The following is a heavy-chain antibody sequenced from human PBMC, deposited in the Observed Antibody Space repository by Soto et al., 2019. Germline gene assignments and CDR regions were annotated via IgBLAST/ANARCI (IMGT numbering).Heavy chain of an antibody. CDR1: GVSSISNYY. J-gene: IGHJ4*02. Sequence: QVLLQESGPGLVQPSGTLSLSCVVSGVSSISNYYWGWVRQPPGKGLEWLGDISHIGSVNYNPSLKSRVTISMDKSQNQFSLKVNSVTAADTAVYYCARSFGWYAIDYWGQGTLLIVSS. V-gene: IGHV4-4*02. D-gene: IGHD6-19*01. CDR3: ARSFGWYAIDY. CDR2: ISHIGSV.